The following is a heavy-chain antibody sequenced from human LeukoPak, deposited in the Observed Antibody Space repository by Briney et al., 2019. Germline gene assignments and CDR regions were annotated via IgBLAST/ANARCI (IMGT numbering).Heavy chain of an antibody. CDR1: GGTFSSYA. CDR2: IIPIFGTA. V-gene: IGHV1-69*05. Sequence: SVKVSCKASGGTFSSYAISWVRQPPGQGLEWMGGIIPIFGTANYAQKVQGRVTITTDESTRTAYMDLSSLRSEDTAVYYCAGVYSSSSTFSYYFMDVWGKGTTVTVSS. CDR3: AGVYSSSSTFSYYFMDV. J-gene: IGHJ6*03. D-gene: IGHD6-6*01.